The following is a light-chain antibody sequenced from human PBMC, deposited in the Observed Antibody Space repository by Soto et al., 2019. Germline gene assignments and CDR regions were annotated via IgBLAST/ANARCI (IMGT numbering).Light chain of an antibody. CDR3: SSYTSSGSRV. V-gene: IGLV2-14*01. Sequence: QSALTQPASVSGSPGQSIAISCTGTNSDVGGYNYVSWYQQHPGKAPKLMIYDVSNRPSGVSDRFSGSKSGNTASLTISGRQAEDEADYYCSSYTSSGSRVFGGGTKVTV. CDR2: DVS. CDR1: NSDVGGYNY. J-gene: IGLJ2*01.